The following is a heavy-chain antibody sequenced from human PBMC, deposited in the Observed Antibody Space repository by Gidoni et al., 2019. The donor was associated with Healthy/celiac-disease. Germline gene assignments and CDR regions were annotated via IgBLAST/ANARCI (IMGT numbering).Heavy chain of an antibody. Sequence: EVQLLESGGDLVQPGGSLRLSCAASGFTFSRFAMTWVRQAPGKGLEWVSAISASGGSTYYADSVKGRFTISRDNSKNTLYLQMNSLRAEDTALYYCAKAGAYDFWSGYRGGFDPWGQGTLVTVSS. CDR2: ISASGGST. V-gene: IGHV3-23*01. D-gene: IGHD3-3*01. J-gene: IGHJ5*02. CDR3: AKAGAYDFWSGYRGGFDP. CDR1: GFTFSRFA.